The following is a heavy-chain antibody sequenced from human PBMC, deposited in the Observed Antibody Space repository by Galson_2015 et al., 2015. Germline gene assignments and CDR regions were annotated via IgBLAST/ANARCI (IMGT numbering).Heavy chain of an antibody. CDR3: ASLKYATIQYYYYYGMDV. Sequence: ETLSLTCAVYGGSFSGYYWSWIRQPPGKGLEWIGEINHSGSTNYNPSLKSRVTISVDTSKNQFSLKLSSVTAADTAVYYCASLKYATIQYYYYYGMDVWGQGTTVTVSS. CDR2: INHSGST. CDR1: GGSFSGYY. V-gene: IGHV4-34*01. J-gene: IGHJ6*02. D-gene: IGHD2-8*01.